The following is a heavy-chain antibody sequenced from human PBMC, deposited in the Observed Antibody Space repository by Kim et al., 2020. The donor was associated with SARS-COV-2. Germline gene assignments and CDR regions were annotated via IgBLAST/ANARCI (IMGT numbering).Heavy chain of an antibody. CDR2: GYP. CDR3: GRLDFGDDY. D-gene: IGHD4-17*01. J-gene: IGHJ4*02. V-gene: IGHV3-53*01. Sequence: GYPYYADSVKGRFTISRDTSESTRYLQMNSLRADDTAVYYCGRLDFGDDYWGQGPLVTVSS.